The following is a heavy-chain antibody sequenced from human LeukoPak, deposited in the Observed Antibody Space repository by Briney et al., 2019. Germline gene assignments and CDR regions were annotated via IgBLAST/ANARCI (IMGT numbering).Heavy chain of an antibody. CDR3: ATLDDGMVAPFDY. CDR2: IIPIFGTA. CDR1: GGTFSSYA. J-gene: IGHJ4*02. Sequence: SVKVSCKASGGTFSSYAISWVRQAPGQGLEWMGGIIPIFGTANYAQKFQGRVTITADESTSTAYMELSSLRSEDTAVYYCATLDDGMVAPFDYWGQGTLVTVSS. D-gene: IGHD1-26*01. V-gene: IGHV1-69*13.